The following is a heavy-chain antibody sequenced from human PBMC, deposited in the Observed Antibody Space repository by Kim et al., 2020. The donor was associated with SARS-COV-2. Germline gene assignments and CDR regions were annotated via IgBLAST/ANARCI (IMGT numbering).Heavy chain of an antibody. J-gene: IGHJ4*02. Sequence: KYNPSLKSRVTISVDTSKNLLSLELSSVTAADTAVYFCARAGDYAIKDWGQGTLVTVSS. V-gene: IGHV4-61*03. D-gene: IGHD4-17*01. CDR3: ARAGDYAIKD.